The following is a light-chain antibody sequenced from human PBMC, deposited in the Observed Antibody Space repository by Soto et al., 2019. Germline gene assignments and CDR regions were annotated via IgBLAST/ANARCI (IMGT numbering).Light chain of an antibody. CDR2: AAS. CDR1: ETVNNNF. Sequence: DIVLTQSPGTLSLSPGERATLSCRASETVNNNFLGWYQQKPGQAPRLLIFAASRRATGIPDRFSGSESGTDFTLTISRLEPEDFGVYYCQQYGSSPPYTFGQGTKLEIK. CDR3: QQYGSSPPYT. V-gene: IGKV3-20*01. J-gene: IGKJ2*01.